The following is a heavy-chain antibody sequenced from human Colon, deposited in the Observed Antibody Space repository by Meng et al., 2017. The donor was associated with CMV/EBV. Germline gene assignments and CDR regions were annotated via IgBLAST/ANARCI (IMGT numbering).Heavy chain of an antibody. D-gene: IGHD2/OR15-2a*01. CDR1: AGTFDSYA. CDR3: VTQSMSGQPYLHS. CDR2: ISPVLGLT. Sequence: SVKVSCKAPAGTFDSYAVSWVRQAPGQGPEWVAEISPVLGLTNYAQKFEGRLTVTADTSTTTAYVELTSLTLDDTARYYCVTQSMSGQPYLHSWGQGTLVTVSS. V-gene: IGHV1-69*10. J-gene: IGHJ1*01.